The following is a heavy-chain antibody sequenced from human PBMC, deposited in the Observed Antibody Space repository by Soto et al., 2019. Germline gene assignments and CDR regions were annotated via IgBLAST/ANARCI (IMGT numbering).Heavy chain of an antibody. V-gene: IGHV1-69*13. CDR3: ARCHTPRYGVVAATGWFDP. CDR1: GGTFSSYA. CDR2: IIPIFGTA. Sequence: ASVKVSCKASGGTFSSYAISWVRQAPGQGLEWMGGIIPIFGTANYAQKFQGRVTITADESTSTAYMELSSLRSEDTAVYYCARCHTPRYGVVAATGWFDPWGQGTLVTVSS. J-gene: IGHJ5*02. D-gene: IGHD2-15*01.